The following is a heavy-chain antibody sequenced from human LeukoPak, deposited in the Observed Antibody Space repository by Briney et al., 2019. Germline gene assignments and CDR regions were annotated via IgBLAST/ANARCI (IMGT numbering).Heavy chain of an antibody. CDR2: ISSSSSYI. D-gene: IGHD5-18*01. CDR3: AREGPVDTAMVDYYYYMDV. CDR1: GFMFSNYN. J-gene: IGHJ6*03. V-gene: IGHV3-21*01. Sequence: GGSLRLSCAASGFMFSNYNMNWVRQAPGKGLEWVASISSSSSYIYDADSVKGRFTISRDNAKNTLYLQMNSLRAEDTAVYYCAREGPVDTAMVDYYYYMDVWGKGTTVTVSS.